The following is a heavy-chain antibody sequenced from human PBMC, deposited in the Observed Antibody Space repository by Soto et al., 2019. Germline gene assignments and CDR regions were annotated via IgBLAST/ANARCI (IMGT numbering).Heavy chain of an antibody. J-gene: IGHJ6*02. Sequence: QVQLVQSGAEVKKPGASVKVSCKASGYTFTSYGISWVRQAPGQGLEWMGWISAYNGNTNYAQKLQGRVTMTTDTSTSTAYMELRSLRSDDTAVYYCARDDPIAVDGTDYYYYGMDVWGQGTTVTVSS. D-gene: IGHD6-19*01. CDR2: ISAYNGNT. CDR3: ARDDPIAVDGTDYYYYGMDV. CDR1: GYTFTSYG. V-gene: IGHV1-18*01.